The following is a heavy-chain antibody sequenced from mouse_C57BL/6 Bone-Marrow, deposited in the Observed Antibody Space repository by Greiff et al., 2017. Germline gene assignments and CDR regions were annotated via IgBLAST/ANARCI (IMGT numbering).Heavy chain of an antibody. D-gene: IGHD2-1*01. CDR3: ARGGNYGGYYFDY. Sequence: VKLQESGAELVKPGASVKMSCKASGYTFTTYPIEWMKQNHGKSLEWIGNFHPYNDDTKYNEKFKGKATLTVEKSSSTVYLELSRLTSDDSAFYYGARGGNYGGYYFDYWGQGTTLTVSS. V-gene: IGHV1-47*01. CDR2: FHPYNDDT. J-gene: IGHJ2*01. CDR1: GYTFTTYP.